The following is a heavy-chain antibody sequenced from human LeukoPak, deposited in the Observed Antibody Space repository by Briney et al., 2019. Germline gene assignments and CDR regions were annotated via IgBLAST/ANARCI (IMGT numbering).Heavy chain of an antibody. CDR1: GGSISSYY. CDR2: IYYSGST. D-gene: IGHD6-19*01. J-gene: IGHJ3*02. Sequence: SETLSLTCTVSGGSISSYYWSWIRQPPGEGLEWIGYIYYSGSTNYNPSLKSRVTISVDTSKNQFSLKLSSVTAADTAVYYCARERSSGWIDAFDIWGQGTMVTVSS. V-gene: IGHV4-59*01. CDR3: ARERSSGWIDAFDI.